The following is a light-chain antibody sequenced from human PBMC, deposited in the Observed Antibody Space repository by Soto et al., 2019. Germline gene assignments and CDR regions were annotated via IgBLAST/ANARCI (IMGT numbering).Light chain of an antibody. V-gene: IGLV2-23*01. Sequence: QSALTQPDSVSGSPGQSITISCTGTSSDVGRYNLVSWYQQHPGKAPKVMIYEGSNRPTGVSNRFSGSKSGNTASLTISGFQAEDEADYYCCSYAGSSTVFGGGTKLTVL. CDR2: EGS. CDR3: CSYAGSSTV. J-gene: IGLJ2*01. CDR1: SSDVGRYNL.